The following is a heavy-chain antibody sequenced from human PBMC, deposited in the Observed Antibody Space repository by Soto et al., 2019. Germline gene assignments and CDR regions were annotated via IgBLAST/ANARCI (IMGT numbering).Heavy chain of an antibody. CDR2: ISGSGGST. D-gene: IGHD3-22*01. J-gene: IGHJ3*02. Sequence: TGGSLRLSCAASGFTFSSYAMSWVRQAPGKGLEWVSAISGSGGSTYYADSVKGRFTISRDNSKNTLYLQMNSLRAEDTAVYYCAKDLLETLYYYDSSGYYPDAFDIWGQGTMVTVSS. V-gene: IGHV3-23*01. CDR1: GFTFSSYA. CDR3: AKDLLETLYYYDSSGYYPDAFDI.